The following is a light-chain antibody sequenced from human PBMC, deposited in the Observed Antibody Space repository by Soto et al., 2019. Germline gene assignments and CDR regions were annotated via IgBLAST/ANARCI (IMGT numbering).Light chain of an antibody. CDR3: VSWDDSLSGLV. CDR1: SANIGNNY. CDR2: SNN. Sequence: QSVLTQPPSASGTPGQRVTISCSGSSANIGNNYVCWYQQLPGTAPKLLIYSNNQRPSGVPDRFSGSKSGTSASLAISGLRSEDEADYYCVSWDDSLSGLVFGTGTKVTVL. V-gene: IGLV1-47*02. J-gene: IGLJ1*01.